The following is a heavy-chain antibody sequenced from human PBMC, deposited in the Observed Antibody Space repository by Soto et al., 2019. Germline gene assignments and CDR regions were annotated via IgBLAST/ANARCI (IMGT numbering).Heavy chain of an antibody. V-gene: IGHV3-48*03. CDR3: ASLEMATMQG. J-gene: IGHJ4*02. D-gene: IGHD5-12*01. Sequence: PGGSLRLSCAASGFTFRRYAMHWVRQAPGKGLEWVSYISSSDSAIYYADSVKGRFTISRDNAKNSLYLQMNSLRAEDTAVYYCASLEMATMQGWGQGTLVTVSS. CDR1: GFTFRRYA. CDR2: ISSSDSAI.